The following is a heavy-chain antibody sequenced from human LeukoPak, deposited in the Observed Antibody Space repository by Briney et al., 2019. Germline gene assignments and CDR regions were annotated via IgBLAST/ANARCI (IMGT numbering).Heavy chain of an antibody. CDR2: IYYDGSNK. CDR1: GFIFSSYG. D-gene: IGHD1-26*01. CDR3: AKSGGGYDPYFDY. V-gene: IGHV3-30*18. J-gene: IGHJ4*02. Sequence: GRSLRLSCAASGFIFSSYGMHWVRQAPGKGLEWVAVIYYDGSNKYYADSVKGRFTISRDNSKNTLYLQMNSLRAEDTAVYYCAKSGGGYDPYFDYWGQGTLVTVSS.